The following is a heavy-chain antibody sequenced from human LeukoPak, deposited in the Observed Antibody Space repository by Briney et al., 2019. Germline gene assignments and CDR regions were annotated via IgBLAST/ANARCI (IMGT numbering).Heavy chain of an antibody. D-gene: IGHD3-3*01. V-gene: IGHV4-39*01. CDR2: IYYSGST. CDR3: ARGRSSGYSDY. J-gene: IGHJ4*02. Sequence: SETLSLTCTVSGGSISSSNYYLAWIRQPPGKGLEWIGTIYYSGSTYYNPSLKSRVTVSLDTSKTQFPLKLTSVTAADTAVYYCARGRSSGYSDYWGQGTLVTVSS. CDR1: GGSISSSNYY.